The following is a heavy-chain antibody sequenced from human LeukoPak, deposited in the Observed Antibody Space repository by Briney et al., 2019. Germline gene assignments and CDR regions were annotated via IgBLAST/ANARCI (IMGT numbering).Heavy chain of an antibody. CDR2: MNPNSGNT. Sequence: ASVKVSCKASGYTFTSYDINWVRQATGQGLEWMGWMNPNSGNTGYVQKFQGRVTITRNTSISTAYMELSSLRSEDTAVYYCARGVRGGYCSSTSCYYYYYMDVWGKGTTVTVSS. CDR3: ARGVRGGYCSSTSCYYYYYMDV. D-gene: IGHD2-2*01. V-gene: IGHV1-8*03. J-gene: IGHJ6*03. CDR1: GYTFTSYD.